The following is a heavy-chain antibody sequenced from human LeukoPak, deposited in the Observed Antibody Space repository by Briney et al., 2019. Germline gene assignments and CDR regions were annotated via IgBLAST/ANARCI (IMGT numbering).Heavy chain of an antibody. J-gene: IGHJ5*02. V-gene: IGHV4-38-2*01. Sequence: SETLSLTCAVSGYSISSGYYRVWIRPPPGKGLEWIGSIYHSGSTYYNPSLKSRVTISVDTSKNQFSLKLSSVTAADTAVYYCARSLVVVPAAIDWFDPWGQGTLVTVSS. CDR3: ARSLVVVPAAIDWFDP. CDR1: GYSISSGYY. D-gene: IGHD2-2*01. CDR2: IYHSGST.